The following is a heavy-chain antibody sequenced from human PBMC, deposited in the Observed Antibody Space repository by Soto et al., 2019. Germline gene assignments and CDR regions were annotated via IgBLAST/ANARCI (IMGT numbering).Heavy chain of an antibody. V-gene: IGHV1-2*04. CDR3: ARDVTIFGVVPYYYYGMDV. J-gene: IGHJ6*02. CDR1: GYTFTGYY. D-gene: IGHD3-3*01. CDR2: INPNSGGT. Sequence: ASVKVSCKASGYTFTGYYMHWVRQAPGQGLEWMGWINPNSGGTNYAQKFQGWVTMTRDTSISTAYMELSRLRSDDTAVYYCARDVTIFGVVPYYYYGMDVWGQGTTVTVSS.